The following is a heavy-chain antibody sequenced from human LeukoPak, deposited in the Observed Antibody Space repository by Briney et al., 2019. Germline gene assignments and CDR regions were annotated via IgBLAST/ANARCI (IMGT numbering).Heavy chain of an antibody. CDR3: ARGGKYCSSTSCYVTSWDY. Sequence: SDTLSLTCTVSGYSISSSNWWGWIRRPPGKGLEWIGYIYYSGSTYYNPSLKSRVTMSVDTSKNQFSLKLSSVTAVDTAVYYCARGGKYCSSTSCYVTSWDYWGQGTLVTVSS. D-gene: IGHD2-2*01. V-gene: IGHV4-28*03. J-gene: IGHJ4*02. CDR1: GYSISSSNW. CDR2: IYYSGST.